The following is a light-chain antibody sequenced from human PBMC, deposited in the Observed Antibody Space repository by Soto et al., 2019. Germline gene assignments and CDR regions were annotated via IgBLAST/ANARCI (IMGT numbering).Light chain of an antibody. CDR1: QSVISTY. CDR3: QQYNSYPLT. J-gene: IGKJ4*01. V-gene: IGKV3-20*01. CDR2: GAS. Sequence: EIVLTQSPGTLSLSPGERATLSCRASQSVISTYLAWYQQKPGQAPRLLIYGASSRATGIPDRFSGSGSGTEFTLTISSLQPDDFATYYCQQYNSYPLTFGGGTKVEIK.